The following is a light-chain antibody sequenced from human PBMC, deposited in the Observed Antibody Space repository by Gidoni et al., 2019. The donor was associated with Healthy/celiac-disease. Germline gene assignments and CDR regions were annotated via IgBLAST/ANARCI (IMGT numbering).Light chain of an antibody. J-gene: IGKJ4*01. CDR3: QQYYSKGLT. Sequence: DIVMTQSPDSLAVSLGERATINCKSSQRVLYSSNNKNYLAWYQQKPGQPPKLLIYWASTRESGVPDRFSGSGSGTDFTLTISSLQAEDVAVYYCQQYYSKGLTFGGGTKVEIK. V-gene: IGKV4-1*01. CDR2: WAS. CDR1: QRVLYSSNNKNY.